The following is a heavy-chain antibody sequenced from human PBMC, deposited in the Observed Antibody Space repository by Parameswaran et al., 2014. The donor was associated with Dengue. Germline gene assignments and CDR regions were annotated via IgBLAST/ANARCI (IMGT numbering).Heavy chain of an antibody. CDR2: IYYSGST. J-gene: IGHJ3*02. CDR3: ARQYSSSPYDAFDI. Sequence: WIRQPPGKGLEWIGSIYYSGSTYYNPSLKSRVTISVDTSKNQFSLKLSSVTAADTAVYYCARQYSSSPYDAFDIWAKDNGHRLL. V-gene: IGHV4-39*01. D-gene: IGHD6-6*01.